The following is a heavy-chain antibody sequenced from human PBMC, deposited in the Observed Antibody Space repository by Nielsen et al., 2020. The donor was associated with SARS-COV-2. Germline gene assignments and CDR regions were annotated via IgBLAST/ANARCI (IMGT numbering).Heavy chain of an antibody. Sequence: GESLKISCAASGFTVSSNYMSWVRQAPGKGLEWVSVIYSGGSTYYADSVKGRFTISRHNSKNTLYLQMNSLRAEDTAVYYCARAYCSGGSCYDDLGMDVWGQGTTVTVSS. CDR1: GFTVSSNY. D-gene: IGHD2-15*01. V-gene: IGHV3-53*01. CDR2: IYSGGST. J-gene: IGHJ6*02. CDR3: ARAYCSGGSCYDDLGMDV.